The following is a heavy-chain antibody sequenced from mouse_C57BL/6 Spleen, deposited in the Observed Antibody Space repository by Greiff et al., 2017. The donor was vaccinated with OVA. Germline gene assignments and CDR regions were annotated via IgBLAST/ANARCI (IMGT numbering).Heavy chain of an antibody. J-gene: IGHJ4*01. Sequence: EVKLVESGGGLVKPGGSLKLSCAASGFTFSDYGMHWVRQAPEKGLEWVAYISSGSSTIYYADTVKGRFTISRDNAKNTLFLQMTSLTSEDTAMYYGAKVPLYYGSSYDAMDYWGQGTSVTVSS. V-gene: IGHV5-17*01. CDR2: ISSGSSTI. CDR1: GFTFSDYG. CDR3: AKVPLYYGSSYDAMDY. D-gene: IGHD1-1*01.